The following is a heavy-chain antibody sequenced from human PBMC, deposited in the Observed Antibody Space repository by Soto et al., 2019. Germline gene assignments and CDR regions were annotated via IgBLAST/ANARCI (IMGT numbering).Heavy chain of an antibody. J-gene: IGHJ6*02. V-gene: IGHV1-69*06. CDR3: AREGILRGYDVRAYYYYGIDV. CDR1: GGTFSSYA. D-gene: IGHD5-12*01. Sequence: SVKVSCKASGGTFSSYAISWVRQAPGQGLEWMGGIIPIFGTANYAQKFQGRVTITADKSTSTAYMELSSLRSEDTAVYYCAREGILRGYDVRAYYYYGIDVCGQGTTVTVSS. CDR2: IIPIFGTA.